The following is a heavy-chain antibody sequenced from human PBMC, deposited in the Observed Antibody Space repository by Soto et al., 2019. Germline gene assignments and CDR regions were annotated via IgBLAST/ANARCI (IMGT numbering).Heavy chain of an antibody. J-gene: IGHJ4*02. V-gene: IGHV1-69*13. CDR3: ARQFDSDTTGYYYAY. Sequence: SVRVSCKASGGTFSRNTISWVRQAPGQGLEWMGGIMPIFGSANYAQKFQGRVTITADENTRTVYMELSRLRSEDTAVYYCARQFDSDTTGYYYAYWGQGTLVTVSS. D-gene: IGHD3-22*01. CDR1: GGTFSRNT. CDR2: IMPIFGSA.